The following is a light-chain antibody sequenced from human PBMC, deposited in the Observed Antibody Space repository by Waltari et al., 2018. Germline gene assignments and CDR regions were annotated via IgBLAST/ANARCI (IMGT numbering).Light chain of an antibody. CDR3: QQYDNWPLT. CDR2: GAS. J-gene: IGKJ4*01. CDR1: QSVGSE. V-gene: IGKV3-15*01. Sequence: ETVMTQSPGTLSVSPGDRVILSFRASQSVGSELAWYQQRPGQTTRLLIYGASTRVTGLQARFSGSGSGKEFTLTISSLQYEDFGLYYCQQYDNWPLTFGGGTKVEIK.